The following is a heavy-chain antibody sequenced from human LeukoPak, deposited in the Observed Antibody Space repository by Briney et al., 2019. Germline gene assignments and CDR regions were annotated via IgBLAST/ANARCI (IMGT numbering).Heavy chain of an antibody. Sequence: GGSLRLSCAASGFTSSSYDMHWVRQATGKGLEWVSAIGTAGDTYYPGSVKGRFTISRENAKNSLYLQMNSLRAEDTAVYYCARAKYGDYSFGYWGQGTLVTVSS. CDR3: ARAKYGDYSFGY. D-gene: IGHD4-17*01. V-gene: IGHV3-13*01. CDR2: IGTAGDT. CDR1: GFTSSSYD. J-gene: IGHJ4*02.